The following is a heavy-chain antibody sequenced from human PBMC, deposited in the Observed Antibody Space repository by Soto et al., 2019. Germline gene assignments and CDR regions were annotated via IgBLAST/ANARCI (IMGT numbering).Heavy chain of an antibody. CDR1: GFTFSSYS. J-gene: IGHJ4*02. Sequence: KPGGSLRLSCAASGFTFSSYSMNWVRQAPGKGLEWVSSISSSSSYIYYADSVKGRFTISRDNAKNSLYLQMNSLRAKDTAVYYCARVTGYSSRQYYFDYWGQGTLVTVSS. V-gene: IGHV3-21*01. D-gene: IGHD6-13*01. CDR3: ARVTGYSSRQYYFDY. CDR2: ISSSSSYI.